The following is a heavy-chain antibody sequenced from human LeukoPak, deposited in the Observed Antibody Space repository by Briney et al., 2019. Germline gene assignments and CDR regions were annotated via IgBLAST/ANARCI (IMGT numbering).Heavy chain of an antibody. V-gene: IGHV1-69*06. CDR1: GGTFSSYA. J-gene: IGHJ4*02. CDR3: ARDRGHYDFWSGYF. D-gene: IGHD3-3*01. CDR2: IIPIFGTA. Sequence: ASVKVSCKASGGTFSSYAISWVRQAPGQGLEWMGGIIPIFGTANYAQKFQGRVTITADKSTSTAYMELSSLRSEDTAVYYCARDRGHYDFWSGYFWGQGTLVTVSS.